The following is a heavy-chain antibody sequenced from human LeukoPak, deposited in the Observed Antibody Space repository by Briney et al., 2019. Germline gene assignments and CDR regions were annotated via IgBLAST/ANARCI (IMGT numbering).Heavy chain of an antibody. CDR2: FDPEDGET. D-gene: IGHD3-10*01. CDR3: ATGITAGSGSFQY. V-gene: IGHV1-24*01. J-gene: IGHJ1*01. CDR1: GYTLTELS. Sequence: AASVNVSCKVSGYTLTELSMHWVRQAPGKGLEWMGGFDPEDGETIYAQKFQGRVTMTEDTSTDTAYMELSSLRSEDTAVYYCATGITAGSGSFQYWGQGTLVTVSS.